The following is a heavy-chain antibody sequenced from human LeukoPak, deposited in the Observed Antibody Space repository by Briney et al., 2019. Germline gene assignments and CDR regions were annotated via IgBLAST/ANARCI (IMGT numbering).Heavy chain of an antibody. CDR2: IWCDGSNK. D-gene: IGHD3-10*01. CDR1: GFTFSSYG. V-gene: IGHV3-33*01. J-gene: IGHJ5*02. Sequence: GGSLRLSCAASGFTFSSYGMHWVRQAPGKGLEWVAVIWCDGSNKYYADSVKGRFTISRDNSKNTLYLQMNSLRAEDTAVYYCARDRLWFGELFSPGWFDPWGQGTLVTVSS. CDR3: ARDRLWFGELFSPGWFDP.